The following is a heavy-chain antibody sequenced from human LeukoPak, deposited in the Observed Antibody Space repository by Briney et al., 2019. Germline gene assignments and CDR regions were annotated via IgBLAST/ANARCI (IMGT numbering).Heavy chain of an antibody. CDR2: ISFDGSAK. Sequence: GGSLRLSCAASGFTVSTNYLSWVRQAPGKGLEWVSVISFDGSAKYYADSVKGRFTISRNNSKNTLYLQMTSLRAEDTAVYYCAKDRVTAAGYYFDYWGQGTLVTVSS. J-gene: IGHJ4*02. CDR3: AKDRVTAAGYYFDY. D-gene: IGHD6-13*01. CDR1: GFTVSTNY. V-gene: IGHV3-30*18.